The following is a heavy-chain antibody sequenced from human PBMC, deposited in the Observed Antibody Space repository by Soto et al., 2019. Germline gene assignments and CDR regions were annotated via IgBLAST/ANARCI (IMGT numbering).Heavy chain of an antibody. CDR1: GFTFSDYE. D-gene: IGHD2-15*01. Sequence: EVQLVESGGGLVQPGGSLRLSCAASGFTFSDYEINWVRQAPGKGLEWLSYISTYGSTKYYADSVKGRFTISRDNAKNSLFLQMGSLRPEDTAIYYCVKQAHGLDGVAFDYWGQGTQVTVAS. J-gene: IGHJ4*02. V-gene: IGHV3-48*03. CDR2: ISTYGSTK. CDR3: VKQAHGLDGVAFDY.